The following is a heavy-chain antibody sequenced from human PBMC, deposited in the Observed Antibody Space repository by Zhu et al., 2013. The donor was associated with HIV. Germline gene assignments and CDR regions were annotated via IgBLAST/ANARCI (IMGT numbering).Heavy chain of an antibody. CDR2: ISWNGGRI. Sequence: EVQLVELGGGLVQPGRSLRLSCAASGFTFDDYAMHWVRQVPGKGLEWVAGISWNGGRIGYADAVKGRFTISRDNTNNSLYLQMNRVRVEDTAVYFCAKDKAGDLDSWGQGTLVTVSS. CDR3: AKDKAGDLDS. J-gene: IGHJ4*02. CDR1: GFTFDDYA. V-gene: IGHV3-9*01. D-gene: IGHD7-27*01.